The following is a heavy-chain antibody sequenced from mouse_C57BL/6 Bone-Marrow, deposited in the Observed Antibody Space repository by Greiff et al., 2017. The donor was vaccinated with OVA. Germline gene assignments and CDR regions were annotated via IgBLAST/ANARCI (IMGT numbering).Heavy chain of an antibody. V-gene: IGHV1-52*01. J-gene: IGHJ3*01. Sequence: QVQLQQPGAELVRPGSSVKLSCKASGYTFTSYWMHWVKQRPIQGLEWIGNIDPSDSEHHYNQKFKDKATLSVDKSSSTAYMQLSSLTSGDSAVYYCARRHYGSPFAYWGQGTLVTVAA. CDR1: GYTFTSYW. D-gene: IGHD1-1*01. CDR3: ARRHYGSPFAY. CDR2: IDPSDSEH.